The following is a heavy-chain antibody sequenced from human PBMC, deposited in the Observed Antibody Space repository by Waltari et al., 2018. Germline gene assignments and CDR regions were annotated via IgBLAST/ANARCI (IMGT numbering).Heavy chain of an antibody. CDR1: GGSITSYY. V-gene: IGHV4-59*01. J-gene: IGHJ4*02. D-gene: IGHD6-19*01. Sequence: QVQLQESGPGLVKPSETLSLTCTVSGGSITSYYWSWIRQSPGKGLEWIGYIYYSGSTTYNPSLKSRLTISVDRSNNQFSLNLTSMTAADTAVYYCARVGAPSSGFQRSQPFDYWGQGTLVTVSS. CDR3: ARVGAPSSGFQRSQPFDY. CDR2: IYYSGST.